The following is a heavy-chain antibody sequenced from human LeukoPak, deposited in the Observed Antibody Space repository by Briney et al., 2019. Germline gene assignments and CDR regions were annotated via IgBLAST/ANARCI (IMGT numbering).Heavy chain of an antibody. CDR1: GFTFGGYG. J-gene: IGHJ4*02. CDR2: IAYDGSRT. D-gene: IGHD1-14*01. V-gene: IGHV3-33*01. CDR3: TRYNNDHFDY. Sequence: GGSLRLSCAGSGFTFGGYGMRWFRQTPGKGLEWVAVIAYDGSRTFYADSVKGRFTISRDNSKNTMSVQMDDLRAEDTAVYYCTRYNNDHFDYWGQGTLVTVSS.